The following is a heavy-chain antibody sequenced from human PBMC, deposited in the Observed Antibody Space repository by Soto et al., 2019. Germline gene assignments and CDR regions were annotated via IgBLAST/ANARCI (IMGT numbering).Heavy chain of an antibody. CDR2: IYYSGST. Sequence: QVQLQESGPGLVKPSQTLSLTCTVSGGSISSGGYYWGWIRQHPGKGLEWIGYIYYSGSTYYNPSLKSRVTISVDPSKNQVSLKLSSVPAADTAVYYCARLRLGEFSPDYWGQGTLVTVSS. J-gene: IGHJ4*02. CDR3: ARLRLGEFSPDY. D-gene: IGHD3-16*01. V-gene: IGHV4-31*03. CDR1: GGSISSGGYY.